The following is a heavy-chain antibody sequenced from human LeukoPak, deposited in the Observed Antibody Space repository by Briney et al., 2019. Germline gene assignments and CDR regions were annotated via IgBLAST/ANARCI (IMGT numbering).Heavy chain of an antibody. CDR3: VKVIVTTSEKGGAFHV. V-gene: IGHV3-23*01. CDR2: LSGNGGST. J-gene: IGHJ3*01. D-gene: IGHD5-12*01. CDR1: GFPFSDYY. Sequence: PGGSLRLSCAASGFPFSDYYMSWIRQAPGKGLEWVSSLSGNGGSTYYADSVKGRFTISRDNSRNTLYLQMNSLRVEDTAVYYCVKVIVTTSEKGGAFHVWGQGTMVTVSS.